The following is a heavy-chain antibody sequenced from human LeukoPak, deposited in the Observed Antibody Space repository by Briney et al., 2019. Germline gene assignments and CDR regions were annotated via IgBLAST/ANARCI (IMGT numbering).Heavy chain of an antibody. D-gene: IGHD6-19*01. V-gene: IGHV4-34*01. CDR1: GGSFSGYY. J-gene: IGHJ4*02. CDR3: ARPDDQSIAVAGTFGY. CDR2: INHSGST. Sequence: ASETLSLTCAVYGGSFSGYYWSWIRQPPGKGLEWIGEINHSGSTNYNPSLKSRVTISVDTSKNQFSLKLSSVTAADTAVYYCARPDDQSIAVAGTFGYWGQGTLVTVSS.